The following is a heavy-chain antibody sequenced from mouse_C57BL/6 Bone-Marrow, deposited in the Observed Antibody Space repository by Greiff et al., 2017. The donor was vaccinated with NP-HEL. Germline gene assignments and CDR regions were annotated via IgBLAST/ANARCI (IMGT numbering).Heavy chain of an antibody. J-gene: IGHJ3*01. V-gene: IGHV1-5*01. Sequence: EVQLQQSGTVLARPGASVKMSCKTSGYTFTSYWMHWVKQRPGQGLEWIGAIYPGNSDTSYNQKFKGKAKLTAVTSASTAYMGLSSLTNEDSAVYYCTRGDYYGSSPAWLAYWGQGTLGTVSA. CDR3: TRGDYYGSSPAWLAY. CDR2: IYPGNSDT. CDR1: GYTFTSYW. D-gene: IGHD1-1*01.